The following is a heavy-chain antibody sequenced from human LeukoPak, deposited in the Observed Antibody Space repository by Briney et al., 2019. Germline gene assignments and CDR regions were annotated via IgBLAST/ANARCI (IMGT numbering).Heavy chain of an antibody. CDR3: ARQGGSYSGAFDI. CDR2: IYPGDSDT. D-gene: IGHD1-26*01. V-gene: IGHV5-51*01. CDR1: GYSFTSYW. J-gene: IGHJ3*02. Sequence: GESLKISCKGSGYSFTSYWIAWVRQMPGKDLEWMGIIYPGDSDTRYSPSFQGQVTISADKSISAAYLQWSSLKASDTAVYYCARQGGSYSGAFDIWGQGTVVTVSS.